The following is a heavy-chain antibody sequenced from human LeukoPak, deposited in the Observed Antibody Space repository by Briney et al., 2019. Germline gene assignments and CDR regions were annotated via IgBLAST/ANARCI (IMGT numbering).Heavy chain of an antibody. J-gene: IGHJ3*02. D-gene: IGHD6-13*01. V-gene: IGHV4-61*09. CDR1: GGSISSGSYY. CDR3: AREGVAAEGAFDI. CDR2: IYYSGST. Sequence: SQTLSLTCTVSGGSISSGSYYWSWIRQPAGKGLEWIGYIYYSGSTNYNPSLKSRVTISVDTSKNQFSLKLSSVTAADTAVYYCAREGVAAEGAFDIWGQGTMVTVSS.